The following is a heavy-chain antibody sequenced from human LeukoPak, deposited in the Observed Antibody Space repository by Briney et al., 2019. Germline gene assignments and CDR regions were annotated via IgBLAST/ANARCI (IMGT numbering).Heavy chain of an antibody. D-gene: IGHD7-27*01. J-gene: IGHJ4*02. CDR2: ISSGGTI. V-gene: IGHV3-48*03. CDR3: ARAGTAWGLRSYFDC. CDR1: GFTFSTYE. Sequence: GGSLRLSCAASGFTFSTYEMNCVRQAPGKGLERVSYISSGGTIYYADSVTGRFTISRDNAKNSLYLQMNSLRAEDTAVYYCARAGTAWGLRSYFDCWGQGTLVTVSS.